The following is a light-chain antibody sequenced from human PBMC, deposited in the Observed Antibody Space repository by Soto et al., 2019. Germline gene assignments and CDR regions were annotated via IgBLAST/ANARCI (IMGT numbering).Light chain of an antibody. V-gene: IGLV2-14*01. CDR2: EVT. Sequence: QSVLTQPASVSGSPGQSITISCTGTSSDIGGYNSVSWYQQHPGRAPRLIIYEVTNRPSGVSNRFSASKSGNTASLTISGLQVEDEADYYCTSYTPIVTLGSVFGTGTTVTVL. CDR1: SSDIGGYNS. J-gene: IGLJ1*01. CDR3: TSYTPIVTLGSV.